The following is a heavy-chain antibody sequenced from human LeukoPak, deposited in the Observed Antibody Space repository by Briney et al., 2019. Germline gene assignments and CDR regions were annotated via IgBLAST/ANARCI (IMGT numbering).Heavy chain of an antibody. CDR1: GFTFSSYW. CDR2: INKDGSKT. Sequence: GGSLRLSCAASGFTFSSYWMHWVRQAPGKGLVWVSSINKDGSKTNYADSVKGRFTISRDNAKNTLYLQMNSLRAEDTALYYCAGDLFYDSSGYLWGRGTVILVS. J-gene: IGHJ2*01. D-gene: IGHD3-22*01. CDR3: AGDLFYDSSGYL. V-gene: IGHV3-74*01.